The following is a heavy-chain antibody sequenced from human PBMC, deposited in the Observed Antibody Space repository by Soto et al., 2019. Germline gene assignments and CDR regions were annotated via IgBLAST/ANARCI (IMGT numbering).Heavy chain of an antibody. CDR1: GFTFSSYG. V-gene: IGHV3-33*01. J-gene: IGHJ5*02. Sequence: PGGSLRLSCAASGFTFSSYGMHWVRQAPGKGLEWVAVIWYDGSNKYYADSVKGRFTISRDNSKNTLYLQMNSLRAEDTAVYYCARAGSYDFWSGYYYHWGQGTLVTVSS. CDR2: IWYDGSNK. CDR3: ARAGSYDFWSGYYYH. D-gene: IGHD3-3*01.